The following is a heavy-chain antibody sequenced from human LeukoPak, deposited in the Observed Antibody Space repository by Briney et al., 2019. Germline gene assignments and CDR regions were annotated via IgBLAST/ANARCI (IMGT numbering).Heavy chain of an antibody. V-gene: IGHV1-69*04. CDR3: ARVQSSYCTSITCSATPFDY. Sequence: SVKVSCKASGGTFSSYAISWVRQAPGQGLEWMGRIIPILGIANYAQKFQGRVTITADKSTSTAYMELRSLRSDDTAVFYCARVQSSYCTSITCSATPFDYWGQGTLVTVSS. D-gene: IGHD2/OR15-2a*01. CDR2: IIPILGIA. CDR1: GGTFSSYA. J-gene: IGHJ4*02.